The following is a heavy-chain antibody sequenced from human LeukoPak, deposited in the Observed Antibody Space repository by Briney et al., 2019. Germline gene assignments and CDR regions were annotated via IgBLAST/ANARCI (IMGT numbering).Heavy chain of an antibody. D-gene: IGHD1-26*01. Sequence: GGSLRLSCAASGFTFSDYYMSWIRQAPGKGLEWVSYISSSGSTIHYADSVKGRFTISRDNAKNSLYLQMNSLRAGDTAVYYCAREASGSYYRRSNAFDIWGQGTMVTVSS. V-gene: IGHV3-11*04. CDR3: AREASGSYYRRSNAFDI. J-gene: IGHJ3*02. CDR1: GFTFSDYY. CDR2: ISSSGSTI.